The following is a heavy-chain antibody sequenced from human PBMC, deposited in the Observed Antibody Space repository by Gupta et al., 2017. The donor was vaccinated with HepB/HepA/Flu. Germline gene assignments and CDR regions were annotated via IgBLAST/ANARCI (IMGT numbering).Heavy chain of an antibody. Sequence: QLQLQESGPGLVKPSETLSLTCTVSGGSISSTNKYWAWIRQPPGKGLEWIGSIRYSGNTDANPSLKSRVKISRDASKNQLSLKLRSVTAADTAVYDGAREGNYREYSGGQGTMVTVSS. J-gene: IGHJ4*02. CDR3: AREGNYREYS. D-gene: IGHD1-7*01. CDR1: GGSISSTNKY. CDR2: IRYSGNT. V-gene: IGHV4-39*01.